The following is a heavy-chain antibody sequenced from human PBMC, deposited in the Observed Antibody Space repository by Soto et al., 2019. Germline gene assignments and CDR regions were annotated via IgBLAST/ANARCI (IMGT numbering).Heavy chain of an antibody. CDR2: ISYDGSNK. CDR3: ARSGFVRGSYRLPFDY. D-gene: IGHD3-16*02. V-gene: IGHV3-30-3*01. J-gene: IGHJ4*02. Sequence: GGSLRLSCAASGFTFSSYAMHWVRQAPGKGLEWVAVISYDGSNKYYADSVKGRFTISRDNSKNTLYLQMNSLRAEDTAVYYCARSGFVRGSYRLPFDYWGQGTLVTV. CDR1: GFTFSSYA.